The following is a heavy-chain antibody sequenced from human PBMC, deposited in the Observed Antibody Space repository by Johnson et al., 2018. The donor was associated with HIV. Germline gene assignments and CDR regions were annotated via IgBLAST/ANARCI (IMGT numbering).Heavy chain of an antibody. D-gene: IGHD1-26*01. J-gene: IGHJ3*02. CDR1: GFTFSDYY. Sequence: QVQLVESGGGLVKPGGSLRLSCAASGFTFSDYYMSWIRQAPGKGLEWVSYISSSGSTIYYADSVKGRFTISRDNSKNTLYLQMNSLRADDTAVYYCAKDLRWEDAFYIWGQGTMVTVSS. CDR3: AKDLRWEDAFYI. V-gene: IGHV3-11*04. CDR2: ISSSGSTI.